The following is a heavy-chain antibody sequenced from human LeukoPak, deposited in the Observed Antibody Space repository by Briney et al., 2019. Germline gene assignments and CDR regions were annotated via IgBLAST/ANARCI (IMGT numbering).Heavy chain of an antibody. J-gene: IGHJ3*02. Sequence: PGGSLRLSCAASGFTFSSYAMHWVCQAPGKGLEWVAVISYDGSNKYYADSVKGRFTISRDNSKNTLYLQMNSLRAEDTAVYYCARSGYLDAFDIWGQGTMVTVSS. CDR1: GFTFSSYA. D-gene: IGHD1-1*01. CDR2: ISYDGSNK. V-gene: IGHV3-30-3*01. CDR3: ARSGYLDAFDI.